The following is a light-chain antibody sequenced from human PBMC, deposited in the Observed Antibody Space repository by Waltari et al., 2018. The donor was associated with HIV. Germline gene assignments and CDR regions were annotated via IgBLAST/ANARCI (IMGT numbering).Light chain of an antibody. J-gene: IGLJ2*01. V-gene: IGLV3-1*01. CDR1: TCGTNY. Sequence: SYAVTQPLSVSVSPGQPATITSPGDTCGTNYTSWYQQKAGQSPVLVIYQDTQRPSDIPERFSGSNSGHTATLTISGTQPIDEADYYCQAWDSTTLVFGGGTKLTVL. CDR2: QDT. CDR3: QAWDSTTLV.